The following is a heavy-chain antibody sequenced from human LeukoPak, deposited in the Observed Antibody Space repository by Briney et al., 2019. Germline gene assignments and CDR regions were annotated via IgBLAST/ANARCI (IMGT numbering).Heavy chain of an antibody. V-gene: IGHV4-34*01. J-gene: IGHJ3*02. Sequence: SETLSLTCAVYGGSFSGYHWTWIRQPPGKGLEWIGEINHSGSTNYNPSLKSRVTISVDTSKNQFSLKLSSVTAADTAVYYCARGATSYDYVWGSYRYRVAFDIWGQGTMVTVSS. CDR2: INHSGST. CDR3: ARGATSYDYVWGSYRYRVAFDI. CDR1: GGSFSGYH. D-gene: IGHD3-16*02.